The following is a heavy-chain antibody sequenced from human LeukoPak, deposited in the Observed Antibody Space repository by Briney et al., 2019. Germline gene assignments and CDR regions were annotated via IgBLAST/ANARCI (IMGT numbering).Heavy chain of an antibody. CDR3: ARGVVVTAIPRKSGGYYYMDV. J-gene: IGHJ6*03. Sequence: ASVKVSCKSSGATFSSYAISLVRQAPGQGLEWMGGIIPIFGTANYAQTFQVRVTITTDESTSTAYMELSRQSSEDTAMYYCARGVVVTAIPRKSGGYYYMDVWGKGTTVTVSS. V-gene: IGHV1-69*05. CDR1: GATFSSYA. D-gene: IGHD2-21*02. CDR2: IIPIFGTA.